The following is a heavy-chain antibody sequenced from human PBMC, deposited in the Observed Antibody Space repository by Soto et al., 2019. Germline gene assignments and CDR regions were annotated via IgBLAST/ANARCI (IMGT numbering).Heavy chain of an antibody. CDR1: GFTFSSYA. Sequence: GGSLRLSCAASGFTFSSYAMSWVRQAPGKGLEWVSAISGSGGSTYYADSVKGRFTISRDNSKNTLYLQMNSLRAEDTAVYYCVVAARHPWIYYYYYMDVWGKGTTVTVSS. D-gene: IGHD6-6*01. CDR2: ISGSGGST. CDR3: VVAARHPWIYYYYYMDV. V-gene: IGHV3-23*01. J-gene: IGHJ6*03.